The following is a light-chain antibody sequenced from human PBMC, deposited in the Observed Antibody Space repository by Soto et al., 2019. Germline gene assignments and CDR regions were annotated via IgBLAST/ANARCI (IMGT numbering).Light chain of an antibody. CDR3: SSYTISSTRV. CDR1: SSDVGGYNY. CDR2: EVS. Sequence: QSALTKPASVSGSPGQSITISCTGTSSDVGGYNYVSWYQHYPGKAPKLMIYEVSNRPSGVSNRFSGSKSGNTASLTISGLQAEDEADYYCSSYTISSTRVFGGGTKLTVL. V-gene: IGLV2-14*01. J-gene: IGLJ3*02.